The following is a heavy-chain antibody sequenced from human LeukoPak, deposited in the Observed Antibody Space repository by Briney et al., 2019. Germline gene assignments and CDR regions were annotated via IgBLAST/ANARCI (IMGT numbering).Heavy chain of an antibody. V-gene: IGHV3-7*01. D-gene: IGHD1-26*01. CDR3: ARDKEGALDY. J-gene: IGHJ4*02. Sequence: GGSLRLSCAASGFTFSSYAMSWVRQAPGKGLEWVANIKQDGSEKYYVDSVKGRFTISRDNAKNSLYLQMNSLRAEDTAVYYCARDKEGALDYWGQGTLVTVSS. CDR1: GFTFSSYA. CDR2: IKQDGSEK.